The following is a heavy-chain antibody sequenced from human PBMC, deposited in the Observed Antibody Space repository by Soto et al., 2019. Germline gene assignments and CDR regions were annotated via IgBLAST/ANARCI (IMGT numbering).Heavy chain of an antibody. CDR1: GGSMSRGSYY. CDR3: ARIVGSNGWYTDLTAFDF. CDR2: IYYNGNT. D-gene: IGHD6-19*01. J-gene: IGHJ3*01. V-gene: IGHV4-39*01. Sequence: SETLCVSWGGSGGSMSRGSYYGGWIRQDPGKGLEWIGSIYYNGNTNHNPSLKSRATMSVDKSKNEFSLKLNSVTAADTAVYYCARIVGSNGWYTDLTAFDFWGQGTMVT.